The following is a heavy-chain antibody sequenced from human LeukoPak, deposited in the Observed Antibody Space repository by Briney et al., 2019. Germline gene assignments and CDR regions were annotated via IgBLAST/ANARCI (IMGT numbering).Heavy chain of an antibody. CDR1: GVSISSNIYY. J-gene: IGHJ4*02. V-gene: IGHV4-39*07. CDR2: LSYTGTT. CDR3: ARLWFGSPPQYHFDY. Sequence: SETLSLTCTVSGVSISSNIYYWGWVRQPPGKGPEWIASLSYTGTTYYSPSLKRRATISVDTSKNQFSLKLNSVTAADTAVYYCARLWFGSPPQYHFDYWGQGSLVTVSS. D-gene: IGHD3-10*01.